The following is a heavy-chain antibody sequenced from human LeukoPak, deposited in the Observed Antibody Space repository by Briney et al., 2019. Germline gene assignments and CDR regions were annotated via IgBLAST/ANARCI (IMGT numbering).Heavy chain of an antibody. V-gene: IGHV4-59*01. Sequence: ASETLSLTCTVSGGSITSYYWSWIRQSPGKGLEWIGYIYYSGNTNYNPSLKSRVTISADTSKNQFFLKLSSVTAADTAVYYCARDSRTFDIWGQGTIVTVSS. J-gene: IGHJ3*02. CDR2: IYYSGNT. CDR1: GGSITSYY. CDR3: ARDSRTFDI.